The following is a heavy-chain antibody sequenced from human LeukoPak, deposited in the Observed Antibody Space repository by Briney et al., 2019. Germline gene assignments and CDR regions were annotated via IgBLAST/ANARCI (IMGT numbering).Heavy chain of an antibody. CDR3: AIEEYFQDSNGYSYYFHS. CDR1: GGSIGWDY. V-gene: IGHV4-4*07. Sequence: SETLSLTCTVSGGSIGWDYWSWIRQSAGKGLEWIGRIYKSGSTNYNPSFRSRVTMSVDTSKNQFSLNVTSVTAADTAVYYCAIEEYFQDSNGYSYYFHSWGQGSLVTVSS. CDR2: IYKSGST. D-gene: IGHD3-22*01. J-gene: IGHJ4*02.